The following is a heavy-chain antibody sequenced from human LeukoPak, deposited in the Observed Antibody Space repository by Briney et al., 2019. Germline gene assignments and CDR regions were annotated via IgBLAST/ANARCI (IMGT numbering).Heavy chain of an antibody. D-gene: IGHD1-26*01. J-gene: IGHJ4*02. CDR2: ISSSSTYI. CDR1: GFTFSSYS. Sequence: GGSLRLSCAGSGFTFSSYSMNWVRQAPGKGLEWASSISSSSTYIYYADSVKGRFTISRDNAKNSLYLQMNSLRAEDTAVYYCASTPEWELRPFDYWGQGTLVTVSS. CDR3: ASTPEWELRPFDY. V-gene: IGHV3-21*06.